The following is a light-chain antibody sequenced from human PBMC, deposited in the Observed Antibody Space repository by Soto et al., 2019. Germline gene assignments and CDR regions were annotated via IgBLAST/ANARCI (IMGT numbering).Light chain of an antibody. CDR2: AGT. CDR1: QDINSY. Sequence: IQLTQSPSSLSASVGDRVTITCRASQDINSYLAWYQQKPGKAPNLVIYAGTSLQSGVPSRFSGSGSGTEFTLTISCLQPEDFATYYCQQLHVYPSTFGGGTKVE. J-gene: IGKJ4*01. V-gene: IGKV1-9*01. CDR3: QQLHVYPST.